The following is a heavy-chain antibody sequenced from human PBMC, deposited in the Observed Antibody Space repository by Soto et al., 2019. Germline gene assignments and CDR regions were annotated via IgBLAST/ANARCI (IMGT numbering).Heavy chain of an antibody. CDR1: GDSVSSSSVT. D-gene: IGHD1-26*01. J-gene: IGHJ5*01. V-gene: IGHV6-1*01. CDR2: AYYRSKWYN. Sequence: SQTLSLTCAISGDSVSSSSVTWNWIRQSPSRGLEWLGRAYYRSKWYNDYAESVKSRITINPDTSKNQFSLHLNSVTPEDTAVYYCVRLIGNSWLDFWGQGTLVTVSS. CDR3: VRLIGNSWLDF.